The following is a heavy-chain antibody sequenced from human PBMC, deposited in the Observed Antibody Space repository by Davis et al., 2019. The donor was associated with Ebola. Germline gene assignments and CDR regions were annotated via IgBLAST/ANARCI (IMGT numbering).Heavy chain of an antibody. Sequence: LRLSCTVSGGSISRGGSYWTWIRQHPGKGLERIGYIYYSGTTYYKPSLKSRVTISLDTSKNQFSLNLYSVTAADTAVYYCARDLRYDSSGYDYYFYMDVWGKGTTVTVSS. J-gene: IGHJ6*03. CDR3: ARDLRYDSSGYDYYFYMDV. CDR1: GGSISRGGSY. CDR2: IYYSGTT. V-gene: IGHV4-31*03. D-gene: IGHD3-22*01.